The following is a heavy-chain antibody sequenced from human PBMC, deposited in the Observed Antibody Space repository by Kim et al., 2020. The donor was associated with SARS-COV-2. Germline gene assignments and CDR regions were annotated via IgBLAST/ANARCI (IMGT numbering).Heavy chain of an antibody. Sequence: STYDADSVKGLFTISGDNYKNTLYLQMNSLRAEDTAVYYCARLEVGALDYWGQGTLVTVSS. V-gene: IGHV3-53*01. CDR3: ARLEVGALDY. D-gene: IGHD1-26*01. CDR2: ST. J-gene: IGHJ4*02.